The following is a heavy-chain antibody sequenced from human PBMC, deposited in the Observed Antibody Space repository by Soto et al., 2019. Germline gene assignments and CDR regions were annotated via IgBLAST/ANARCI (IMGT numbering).Heavy chain of an antibody. J-gene: IGHJ6*02. CDR3: ERDEGGDHHYGLDV. Sequence: SETLSLTCTVSGDSVTSGNYYWSWIRQPPGKGLEWIGYVYYSGTANYNPSLKSRVTISVDTSKNQFSLNLRSVIAADTAVYYCERDEGGDHHYGLDVWAQGTTVTVSS. V-gene: IGHV4-61*01. CDR1: GDSVTSGNYY. CDR2: VYYSGTA. D-gene: IGHD2-21*02.